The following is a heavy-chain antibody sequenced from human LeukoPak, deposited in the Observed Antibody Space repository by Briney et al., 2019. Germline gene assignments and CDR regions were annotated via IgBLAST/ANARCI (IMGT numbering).Heavy chain of an antibody. CDR3: TLRGSGSHYEGASVY. CDR2: IYRGGST. Sequence: GGSLRLSCAASGFTVTSDCMSWVRQAPGKGLEGVSVIYRGGSTYYADSVQGRFTISRDNSNNTLYLQMNSLRADDTAVHYCTLRGSGSHYEGASVYWGQGTLVTVSS. CDR1: GFTVTSDC. D-gene: IGHD3-10*01. V-gene: IGHV3-66*01. J-gene: IGHJ4*02.